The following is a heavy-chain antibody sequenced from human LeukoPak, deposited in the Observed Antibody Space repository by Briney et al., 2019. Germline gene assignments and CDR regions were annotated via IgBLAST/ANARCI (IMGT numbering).Heavy chain of an antibody. CDR3: ARMVSGSIAVALDFDY. J-gene: IGHJ4*02. V-gene: IGHV1-46*01. CDR1: GYTFTSYY. D-gene: IGHD6-19*01. Sequence: GASVKVSCKASGYTFTSYYMHWVRQAPGQGLEWMGIINPSSGSTSYAQKFQGRVTMTRDTSTSTVYMELSSLRSEDTAVYYCARMVSGSIAVALDFDYWGQGTLVTVSS. CDR2: INPSSGST.